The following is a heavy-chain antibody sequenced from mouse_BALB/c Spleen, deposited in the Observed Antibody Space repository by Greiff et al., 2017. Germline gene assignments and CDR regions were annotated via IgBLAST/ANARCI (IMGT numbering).Heavy chain of an antibody. J-gene: IGHJ4*01. CDR3: ARWRSYYAMDY. V-gene: IGHV3-8*02. CDR1: GDSITSCY. Sequence: EVQLQESGPSLVKPSQTLSLTCSVTGDSITSCYWNWIRKFPGNKLEYMGYISYSGSTYYNPSLKSRISITRDTSKNQYYLQLNSVTTEDTATYYCARWRSYYAMDYWGQGTSVTVSS. CDR2: ISYSGST.